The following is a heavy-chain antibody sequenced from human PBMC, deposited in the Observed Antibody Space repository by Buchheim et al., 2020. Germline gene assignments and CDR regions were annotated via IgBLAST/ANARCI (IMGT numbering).Heavy chain of an antibody. CDR1: GGSISSGDYY. V-gene: IGHV4-30-4*01. CDR2: IYYSGST. D-gene: IGHD3-22*01. CDR3: ARALLYYYDSSGYYSHYFDY. Sequence: VQLQESGPGLVKPSQTLSLTCTVSGGSISSGDYYWSWIRQPPGKGLGWIGYIYYSGSTYYNPSPKSRVTISVDTSKNQFSLKLSSVTAADTAVYYCARALLYYYDSSGYYSHYFDYWGQGTL. J-gene: IGHJ4*02.